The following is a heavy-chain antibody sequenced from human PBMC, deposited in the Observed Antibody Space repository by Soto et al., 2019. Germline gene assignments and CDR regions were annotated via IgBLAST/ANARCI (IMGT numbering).Heavy chain of an antibody. Sequence: SETLSLTCTVSGGSVSSGGFYWSWIRQHPGKGLEWIGYIYYSGSTYYNPSLKSRVSISVDTSKNQFSLKLSSVTAADTAMYYCARDWGGAYGSGSYRPYYYGMDVWGQGTTVTVSS. CDR1: GGSVSSGGFY. CDR3: ARDWGGAYGSGSYRPYYYGMDV. V-gene: IGHV4-31*03. D-gene: IGHD3-10*01. J-gene: IGHJ6*02. CDR2: IYYSGST.